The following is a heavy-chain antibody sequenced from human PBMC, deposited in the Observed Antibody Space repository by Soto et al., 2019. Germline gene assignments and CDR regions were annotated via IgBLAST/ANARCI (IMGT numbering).Heavy chain of an antibody. CDR3: ARVLGATGTFDY. CDR1: GFTFSSYA. V-gene: IGHV3-30-3*01. Sequence: GESLKISCAASGFTFSSYAMHWVRQAPGKGLEWVAVISYDGSNKYYADSVKGRFTIPRDNSKNTLYLQMNSLRAEDTAVYYCARVLGATGTFDYWGQGTLVTVSS. CDR2: ISYDGSNK. J-gene: IGHJ4*02. D-gene: IGHD1-26*01.